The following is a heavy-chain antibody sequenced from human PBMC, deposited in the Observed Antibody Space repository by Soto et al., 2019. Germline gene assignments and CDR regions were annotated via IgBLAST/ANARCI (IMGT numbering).Heavy chain of an antibody. J-gene: IGHJ3*02. CDR1: GGTFSNFA. D-gene: IGHD4-4*01. Sequence: QVQLVQSGPEVKKPGSSVKVSCEASGGTFSNFAVNWVRQAPGQGLEWVGGIIPLFNVAKYAQKFEGRVTIVADDSTSTAYMDVSSLRSDDTAVYYCAASGMDVLGYDYKDTEGLDIWGQGTMVTVSS. CDR3: AASGMDVLGYDYKDTEGLDI. V-gene: IGHV1-69*01. CDR2: IIPLFNVA.